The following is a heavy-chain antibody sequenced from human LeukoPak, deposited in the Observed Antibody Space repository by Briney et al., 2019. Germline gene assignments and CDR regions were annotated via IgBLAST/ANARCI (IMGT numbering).Heavy chain of an antibody. D-gene: IGHD6-19*01. J-gene: IGHJ4*02. Sequence: ASVKVSCKASGYTFTSYGISWVRQAPGQGLEWMGWISAYNGNTNYAQKLQGRVTMTPDTSTSTAHMELRSLRSDDTAVYYCARDSRTLAVARRSFDYWGQGTLVTVSS. V-gene: IGHV1-18*01. CDR2: ISAYNGNT. CDR3: ARDSRTLAVARRSFDY. CDR1: GYTFTSYG.